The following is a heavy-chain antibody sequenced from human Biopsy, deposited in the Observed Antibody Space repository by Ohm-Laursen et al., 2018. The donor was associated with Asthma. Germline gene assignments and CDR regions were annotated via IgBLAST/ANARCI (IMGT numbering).Heavy chain of an antibody. D-gene: IGHD6-19*01. CDR1: GGSFTHYF. CDR3: VRGEEVAGTYFKD. V-gene: IGHV4-34*01. J-gene: IGHJ1*01. CDR2: INYRGDT. Sequence: GTLSLTCAISGGSFTHYFWMWIRQPPGKGLEWIGEINYRGDTNYNPSLESRVSISVDTSTYHFSLRLSSVTAADTAVYYCVRGEEVAGTYFKDWDQGTLVTVSS.